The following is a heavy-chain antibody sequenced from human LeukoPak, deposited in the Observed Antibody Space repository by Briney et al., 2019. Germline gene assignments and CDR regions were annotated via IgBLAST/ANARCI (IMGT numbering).Heavy chain of an antibody. V-gene: IGHV3-7*05. CDR1: GFTFSSYW. CDR3: ASRYCSGGSCYSAFDY. CDR2: IKQEGSET. D-gene: IGHD2-15*01. Sequence: GGSLRLSCAASGFTFSSYWMTWVRQAPGKGLEWVSNIKQEGSETYYVDSVKGRFTISRDNAKNSLYLQMNTLRAEDTAVYYCASRYCSGGSCYSAFDYWGQGTLVTVSS. J-gene: IGHJ4*02.